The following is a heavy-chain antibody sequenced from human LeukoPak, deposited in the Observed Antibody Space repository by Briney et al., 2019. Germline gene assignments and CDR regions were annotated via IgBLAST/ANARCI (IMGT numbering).Heavy chain of an antibody. Sequence: SETLSLTRTVSGGSLRRGSYYWRWSRQTPGKGLGRGGGIYFIGRIFSNLSLKSRDSISVDTSKNQLSLKLSSVNAADTAVYYCARDERDGYYYYGRDVWVQATTVSVPS. D-gene: IGHD1-1*01. J-gene: IGHJ6*01. CDR3: ARDERDGYYYYGRDV. CDR2: IYFIGRI. CDR1: GGSLRRGSYY. V-gene: IGHV4-61*01.